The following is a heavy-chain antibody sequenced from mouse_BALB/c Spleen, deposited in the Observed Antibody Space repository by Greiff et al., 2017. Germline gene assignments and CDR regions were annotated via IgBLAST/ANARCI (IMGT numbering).Heavy chain of an antibody. Sequence: EVKLMESGGGLVKPGGSLKLSCAASGFTFSSYAMSWVRQSPEKRLEWVAEISSGGSYTYYPDTVTGRFTISRDNAKNTLYLEMSSLRSEDTAMYYCARGDGYSNYYAMDYWGQGTSVTVSS. D-gene: IGHD2-3*01. CDR2: ISSGGSYT. J-gene: IGHJ4*01. CDR3: ARGDGYSNYYAMDY. CDR1: GFTFSSYA. V-gene: IGHV5-9-4*01.